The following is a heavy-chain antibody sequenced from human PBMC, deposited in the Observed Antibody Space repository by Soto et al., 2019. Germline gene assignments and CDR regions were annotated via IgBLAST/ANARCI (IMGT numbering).Heavy chain of an antibody. CDR1: GYTFTSYG. J-gene: IGHJ4*02. D-gene: IGHD3-3*01. V-gene: IGHV1-18*01. Sequence: ASVKVSCKASGYTFTSYGISWVRQAPGQGLEWMGWISAYNGNTNYAQKLQGRVTMTTDTSTSTAYMELRSLRSDDTAVYYCARDPSYDFWSGYFRGTYYFDYWGQGTLVTVSS. CDR3: ARDPSYDFWSGYFRGTYYFDY. CDR2: ISAYNGNT.